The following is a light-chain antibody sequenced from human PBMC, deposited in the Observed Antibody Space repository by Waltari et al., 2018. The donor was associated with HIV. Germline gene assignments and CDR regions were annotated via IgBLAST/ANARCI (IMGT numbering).Light chain of an antibody. Sequence: QSVLNQSPSASGTPGQRVIISCSGSSSNIGSNTVTWYQQFPGTAPKLLIYSYGHRPSGVPERFSGSKSATSASLAISGLRSEDEADHYCATWDDSLNAWVFGGGTKLTVL. J-gene: IGLJ3*02. CDR1: SSNIGSNT. CDR2: SYG. V-gene: IGLV1-44*01. CDR3: ATWDDSLNAWV.